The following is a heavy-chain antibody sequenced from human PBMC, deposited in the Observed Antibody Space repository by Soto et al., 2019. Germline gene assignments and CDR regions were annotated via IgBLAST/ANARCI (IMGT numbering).Heavy chain of an antibody. J-gene: IGHJ6*03. CDR1: GGSISRGGYY. Sequence: QVQLQESGPGLVKPSQTLSLTCTVSGGSISRGGYYWSWIRQHPGKGVEWTGYIYYSGGSYYNPSLKSRVTISVDTSENQFSLRLSSVTAADTAVYYCARKDSGYADYMDGWGKGTTVTVSS. CDR2: IYYSGGS. CDR3: ARKDSGYADYMDG. D-gene: IGHD5-12*01. V-gene: IGHV4-31*03.